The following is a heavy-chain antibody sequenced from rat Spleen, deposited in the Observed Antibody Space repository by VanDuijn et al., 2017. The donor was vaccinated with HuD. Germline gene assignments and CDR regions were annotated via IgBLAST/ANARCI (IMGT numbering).Heavy chain of an antibody. CDR2: ISIGGYNT. V-gene: IGHV5-58*01. CDR1: GFTFSSYW. J-gene: IGHJ1*01. CDR3: AKVDGYNYWYFDF. Sequence: EVQLVESGGGLVQPGRSLKLSCVASGFTFSSYWMYWIRQAPGKGLEWVASISIGGYNTYYRDSVKGRFSISRDDAKSTLYLQMDSLRSEDTATYYCAKVDGYNYWYFDFWGPGTMVTVSS. D-gene: IGHD1-9*01.